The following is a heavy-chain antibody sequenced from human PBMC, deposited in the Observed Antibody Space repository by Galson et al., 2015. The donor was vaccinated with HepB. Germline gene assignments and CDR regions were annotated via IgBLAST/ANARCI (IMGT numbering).Heavy chain of an antibody. CDR1: GFSLSTSGVG. Sequence: PALVKPTQTLTLTCTFSGFSLSTSGVGVGWIRQPPGKALEWLALIYWDDDKRCSPSLKSRLTITKDTSKNQVVLTMTNMDPVDTATYYCAHTLWYCSGGSCPTNYGMDVWGQGTTVTVSS. V-gene: IGHV2-5*02. CDR2: IYWDDDK. J-gene: IGHJ6*02. CDR3: AHTLWYCSGGSCPTNYGMDV. D-gene: IGHD2-15*01.